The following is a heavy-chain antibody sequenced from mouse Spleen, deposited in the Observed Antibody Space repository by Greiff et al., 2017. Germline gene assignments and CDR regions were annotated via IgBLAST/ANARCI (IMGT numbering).Heavy chain of an antibody. Sequence: VQLKQSGAELVRPGALVKLSCKASGFNIKDYYMHWVKQRPEQGLEWIGWIDPENGNTIYDPKFQGKASITADTSSNTAYLQLSSLTSEDTAVYYCARVGDYDEYYFDYWGQGTTLTVSS. CDR2: IDPENGNT. CDR1: GFNIKDYY. J-gene: IGHJ2*01. CDR3: ARVGDYDEYYFDY. V-gene: IGHV14-1*02. D-gene: IGHD2-4*01.